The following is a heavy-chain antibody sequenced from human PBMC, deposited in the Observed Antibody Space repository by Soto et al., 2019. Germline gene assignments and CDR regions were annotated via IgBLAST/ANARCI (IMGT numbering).Heavy chain of an antibody. Sequence: QGKLVQSGAEVKKPVSSVKVSCKASGGTFSSYTISWVRQAPGQGLEWMGRIIPILGIANYAQKFQGRVTITADKSTSTAYMELSSLRSEDTAVYYCARGGYSGYGIGNDAFDIWGQGTMVTVSS. CDR2: IIPILGIA. V-gene: IGHV1-69*02. D-gene: IGHD5-12*01. CDR3: ARGGYSGYGIGNDAFDI. CDR1: GGTFSSYT. J-gene: IGHJ3*02.